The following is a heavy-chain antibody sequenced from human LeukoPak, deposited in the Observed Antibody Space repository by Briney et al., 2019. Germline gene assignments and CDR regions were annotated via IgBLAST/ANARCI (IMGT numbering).Heavy chain of an antibody. D-gene: IGHD3-22*01. CDR3: ARSPETNYYDSSGTTLYYFDY. CDR2: IYFSGGT. Sequence: PSETLSLTGISSVGSFTIISYNWGGFRHPPGKGLRGIGSIYFSGGTYYNPSLKSRVTISVDTSKNQFSLKLSSVTAADTAVYYCARSPETNYYDSSGTTLYYFDYWGQGTLVTVSS. V-gene: IGHV4-39*07. CDR1: VGSFTIISYN. J-gene: IGHJ4*02.